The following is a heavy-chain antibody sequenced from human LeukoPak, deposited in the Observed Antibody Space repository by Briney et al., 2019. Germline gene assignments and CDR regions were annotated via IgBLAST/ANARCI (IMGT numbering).Heavy chain of an antibody. J-gene: IGHJ4*02. V-gene: IGHV1-46*01. D-gene: IGHD3-22*01. Sequence: ASVTVSCKASGYTFTSYYMRWVRQAPGQGLEWMGIINPSGGSTSYAQKFQGRVTMTRDMSTSTVYMELSSLRSEDTAVYYCARDSGGLTYYYDSSGYSLDYWGQGTLVTVSS. CDR1: GYTFTSYY. CDR3: ARDSGGLTYYYDSSGYSLDY. CDR2: INPSGGST.